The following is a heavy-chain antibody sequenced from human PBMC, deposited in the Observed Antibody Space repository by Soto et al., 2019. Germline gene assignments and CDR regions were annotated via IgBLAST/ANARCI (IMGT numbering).Heavy chain of an antibody. J-gene: IGHJ6*02. CDR3: AKSRGMDRSGWYGVYYYYGMDV. Sequence: RSLTCAISGDSVSSNSAAWNWIRQSTSRGLEWLGRTYYRSKWYNDYAVSVKSRITINPDTSKNQFSLQLNSVTPEDTAVYYCAKSRGMDRSGWYGVYYYYGMDVWGQGTTVTVYS. CDR1: GDSVSSNSAA. CDR2: TYYRSKWYN. D-gene: IGHD6-19*01. V-gene: IGHV6-1*01.